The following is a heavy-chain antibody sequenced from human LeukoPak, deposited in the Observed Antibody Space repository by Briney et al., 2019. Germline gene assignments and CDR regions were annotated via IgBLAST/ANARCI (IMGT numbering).Heavy chain of an antibody. J-gene: IGHJ4*02. CDR1: GFTFTHYY. CDR3: ARESSSSFDY. CDR2: ITNSGTTI. Sequence: PGGSLRLSCAASGFTFTHYYMSWIRQAPGKGLECVAHITNSGTTIHYADSVKGRFTVSRDNAKNSLYLQMNSLRAEDTAVYYCARESSSSFDYWGQGTLVTVSS. D-gene: IGHD2-2*01. V-gene: IGHV3-11*04.